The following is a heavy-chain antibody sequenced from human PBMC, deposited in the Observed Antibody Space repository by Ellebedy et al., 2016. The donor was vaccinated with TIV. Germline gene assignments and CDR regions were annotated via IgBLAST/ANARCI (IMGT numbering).Heavy chain of an antibody. V-gene: IGHV1-8*01. CDR1: GYTFTSYD. J-gene: IGHJ4*02. CDR3: ARDPGGRY. CDR2: MNPNSGNT. D-gene: IGHD3-16*01. Sequence: ASVKVSXXASGYTFTSYDINWVRQATGQGLEWMGWMNPNSGNTGYAQKFQGRVTMTRDTSISTAYMELSRLRSDDTAVYYCARDPGGRYWGQGTLVTVSS.